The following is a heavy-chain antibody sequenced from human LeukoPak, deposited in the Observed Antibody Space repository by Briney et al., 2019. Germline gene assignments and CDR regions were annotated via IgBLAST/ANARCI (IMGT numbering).Heavy chain of an antibody. J-gene: IGHJ5*02. CDR1: GYTFTSND. V-gene: IGHV1-8*01. D-gene: IGHD3-3*01. CDR3: ARVGQNKSFWSGYSPMLTDWFDP. CDR2: MNPNSGNT. Sequence: ASVKVSCKAPGYTFTSNDINWVRQAPGQGLEWMGWMNPNSGNTGYAQKFQGRVTMTRDTSINTAYMELSSLRSEDTAVYYCARVGQNKSFWSGYSPMLTDWFDPWGQGTLVTVSS.